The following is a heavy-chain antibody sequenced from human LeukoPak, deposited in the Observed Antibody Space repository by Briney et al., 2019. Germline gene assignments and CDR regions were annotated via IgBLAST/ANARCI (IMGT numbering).Heavy chain of an antibody. CDR1: GYTFTSYD. V-gene: IGHV1-8*01. J-gene: IGHJ6*02. CDR3: ARGHELRYFDWLSMSYYYYGMDV. Sequence: GASVKVSCKASGYTFTSYDINWVRQATGQGLEWMGWMNPNSGNTGYAQKFQGRVTMTRNTSISTAYMELSSLRSEDTAVYYCARGHELRYFDWLSMSYYYYGMDVWGQGTTVTVSS. D-gene: IGHD3-9*01. CDR2: MNPNSGNT.